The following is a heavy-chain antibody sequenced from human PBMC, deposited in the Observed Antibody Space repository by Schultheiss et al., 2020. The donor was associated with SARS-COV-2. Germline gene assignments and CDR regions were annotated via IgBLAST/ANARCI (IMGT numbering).Heavy chain of an antibody. CDR2: LHSTGKT. V-gene: IGHV3-66*01. D-gene: IGHD1-1*01. CDR3: AKSDKVRQNGIDY. J-gene: IGHJ4*02. CDR1: GFTVSSNH. Sequence: GGSLRLSCAASGFTVSSNHMTWVRQPPGKGLQWVSILHSTGKTYYADSVKGRFTISRDNSKNTLYLQMSSLRAEDTAVYYCAKSDKVRQNGIDYWGQGTLVTFSS.